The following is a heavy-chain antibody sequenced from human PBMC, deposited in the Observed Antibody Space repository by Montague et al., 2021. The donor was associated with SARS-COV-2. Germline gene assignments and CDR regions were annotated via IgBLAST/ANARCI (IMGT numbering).Heavy chain of an antibody. J-gene: IGHJ6*02. V-gene: IGHV4-34*01. CDR1: GGSFSGYY. CDR2: INHSGST. D-gene: IGHD3-10*01. Sequence: SETLSLTCAVYGGSFSGYYWSWIRQPPGKGLEWIGEINHSGSTNYNPSLKSRVTISVDTSKNKFSLKLSSVTAADTAVYYCGRVRYYGSGTSLGMDAWGQGTLVTVSS. CDR3: GRVRYYGSGTSLGMDA.